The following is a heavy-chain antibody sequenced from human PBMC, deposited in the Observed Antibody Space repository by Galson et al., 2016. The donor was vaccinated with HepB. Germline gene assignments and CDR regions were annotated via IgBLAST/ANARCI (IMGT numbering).Heavy chain of an antibody. D-gene: IGHD3-10*01. CDR3: AKEDEAVMVRRINLLTGGMDV. Sequence: SLRLSCAASGFAFSSYGMHWVRQAPGEGLEWVAVISYDGVDTYYGDSVKGRFTISRDNSKNTMYLQMNSLRAEDTAVYYCAKEDEAVMVRRINLLTGGMDVWGHGTPVTVSS. CDR2: ISYDGVDT. V-gene: IGHV3-30*18. CDR1: GFAFSSYG. J-gene: IGHJ6*02.